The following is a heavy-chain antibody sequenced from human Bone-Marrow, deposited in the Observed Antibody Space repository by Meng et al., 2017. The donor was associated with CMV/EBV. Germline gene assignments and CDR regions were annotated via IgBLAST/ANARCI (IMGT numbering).Heavy chain of an antibody. Sequence: SLKISCAASGFTFDDYAMHWVRQAPGKGLEWVSGISWNSGSIGYADSVKGRFTISRDNAKNSLYRQMNSLRAEDTAVYYCARGARSCSSTSCYPSPLGYWGQGTLVTFSS. CDR1: GFTFDDYA. V-gene: IGHV3-9*01. CDR3: ARGARSCSSTSCYPSPLGY. J-gene: IGHJ4*02. CDR2: ISWNSGSI. D-gene: IGHD2-2*01.